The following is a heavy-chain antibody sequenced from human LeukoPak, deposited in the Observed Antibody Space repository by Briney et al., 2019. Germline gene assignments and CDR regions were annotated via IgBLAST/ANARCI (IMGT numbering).Heavy chain of an antibody. CDR1: GFTFSSYS. CDR3: ARAEPDSYYDFWSGYPQGRSSSGYAFDI. Sequence: GGSLRLSCAASGFTFSSYSMNWVRQAPGKGVEWVSSISSSSSYIYYADSVKGRFTISRDNAKNSLYLQMNSLRAEDTAVYYCARAEPDSYYDFWSGYPQGRSSSGYAFDIWGQGTMVTVSS. D-gene: IGHD3-3*01. V-gene: IGHV3-21*01. CDR2: ISSSSSYI. J-gene: IGHJ3*02.